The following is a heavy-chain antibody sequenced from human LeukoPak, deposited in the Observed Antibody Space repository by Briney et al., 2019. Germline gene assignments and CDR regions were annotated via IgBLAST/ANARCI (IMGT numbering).Heavy chain of an antibody. Sequence: PPETLSLTCTVSGGSISSYYWSWIRQPAGKGLEWIGRIYTSGSTNYNPSLKSRVTMSVDTSKNQFSLKLSSVTAADTAVYYCASDEGTEYCSSTSCPPLEYMDVWGKGTTVTVSS. D-gene: IGHD2-2*01. CDR2: IYTSGST. CDR3: ASDEGTEYCSSTSCPPLEYMDV. J-gene: IGHJ6*03. V-gene: IGHV4-4*07. CDR1: GGSISSYY.